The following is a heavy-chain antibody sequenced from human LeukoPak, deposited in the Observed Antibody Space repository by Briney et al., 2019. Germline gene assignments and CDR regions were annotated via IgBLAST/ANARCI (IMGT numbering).Heavy chain of an antibody. V-gene: IGHV4-30-4*01. CDR3: AREWGWSRRVDYFDY. CDR1: GGSISSGDYY. D-gene: IGHD3-3*01. Sequence: SETLSLTCTVSGGSISSGDYYWSWIRQPPGKGLEWIGYIYYSGSTYYNPSLKSRVTISVDTSKNQFSLKLSSVTAADTAVYYCAREWGWSRRVDYFDYWGQGTLVTVSS. J-gene: IGHJ4*02. CDR2: IYYSGST.